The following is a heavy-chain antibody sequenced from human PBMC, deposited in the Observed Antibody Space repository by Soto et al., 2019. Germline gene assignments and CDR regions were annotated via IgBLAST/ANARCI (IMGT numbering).Heavy chain of an antibody. CDR3: ARDTGSKKPFDY. CDR2: INSDGSIT. V-gene: IGHV3-74*03. J-gene: IGHJ4*02. Sequence: EVQLLESGGGLVQPGGSLRLSCEASGFTFSGYWMHWVRQAPGKGLVWVSRINSDGSITTYADSVKGRFTISRDNAKNTLYLQMSSLRAEDTAVYYCARDTGSKKPFDYWGQGTLVTVSS. CDR1: GFTFSGYW. D-gene: IGHD4-17*01.